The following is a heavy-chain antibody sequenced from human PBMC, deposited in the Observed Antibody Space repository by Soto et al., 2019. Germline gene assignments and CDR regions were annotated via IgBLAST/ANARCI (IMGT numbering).Heavy chain of an antibody. Sequence: PSETLSLTCTVSGGSLSSYFWSWIRQPPGKGLEWIGYIYSSGKTDYNPSLKTRVTISVDTSKNQFSLKLSSVTAADTAVHCCARTYSSSWSPFEYWGQGTLVTVSS. CDR1: GGSLSSYF. J-gene: IGHJ4*02. CDR3: ARTYSSSWSPFEY. V-gene: IGHV4-59*12. CDR2: IYSSGKT. D-gene: IGHD6-13*01.